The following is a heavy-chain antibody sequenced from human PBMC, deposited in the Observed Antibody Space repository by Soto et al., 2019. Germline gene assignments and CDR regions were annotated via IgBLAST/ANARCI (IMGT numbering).Heavy chain of an antibody. CDR3: AGSPGTYWYFAL. Sequence: EVQLLESGGGLVQPGGSLRLSCAASGFTFSTYAMGWVRQAQGKGLEWVSAISDSGDTTYYADSVKGRFTISRDNSKNTLYLQMNSLGAEDTAVYYCAGSPGTYWYFALWGRGTLVTFSS. CDR1: GFTFSTYA. J-gene: IGHJ2*01. V-gene: IGHV3-23*01. D-gene: IGHD6-13*01. CDR2: ISDSGDTT.